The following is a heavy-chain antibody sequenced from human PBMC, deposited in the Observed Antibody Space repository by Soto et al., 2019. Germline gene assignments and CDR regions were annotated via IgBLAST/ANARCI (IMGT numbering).Heavy chain of an antibody. CDR3: AKDRRAGGNYGLYSDF. D-gene: IGHD1-7*01. CDR2: SSATGAGT. J-gene: IGHJ4*02. Sequence: VQLLESGGGLVQPGGSLRLSCAASGFTFSSYGMTWVRQAPGKGLEWVSFSSATGAGTYYADSVKGRFTISRDNFKNTLYLQMTSLRADDTAVYYCAKDRRAGGNYGLYSDFWGQGALVIVSS. V-gene: IGHV3-23*01. CDR1: GFTFSSYG.